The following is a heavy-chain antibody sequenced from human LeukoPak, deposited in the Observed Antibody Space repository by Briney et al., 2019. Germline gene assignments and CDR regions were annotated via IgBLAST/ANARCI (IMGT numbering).Heavy chain of an antibody. Sequence: SETLSLTCAVSGGSISSSNWWSWVRQPPGKGLEWIGEIYHSGSTNYNPSLKSRVTISVDKSKNQFSLKLSSVTAADTAVYYCARKLSHYYDSSGSSYDAFDIWGQGTMVTVSS. D-gene: IGHD3-22*01. CDR3: ARKLSHYYDSSGSSYDAFDI. CDR2: IYHSGST. CDR1: GGSISSSNW. V-gene: IGHV4-4*02. J-gene: IGHJ3*02.